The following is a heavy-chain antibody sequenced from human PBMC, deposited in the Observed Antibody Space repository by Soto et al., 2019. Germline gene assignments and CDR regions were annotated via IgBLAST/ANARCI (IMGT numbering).Heavy chain of an antibody. Sequence: SETLSLTCTVSGDSINNYYWSWMRLPAGKGLEWIGRIYSNGNTYYNPSLKSRVSMSVDTTKNQFSLILKTVTAADTAVYYCARGGAVATTAHFDHWGQGTLVTVSS. V-gene: IGHV4-4*07. J-gene: IGHJ4*02. CDR3: ARGGAVATTAHFDH. CDR1: GDSINNYY. D-gene: IGHD5-12*01. CDR2: IYSNGNT.